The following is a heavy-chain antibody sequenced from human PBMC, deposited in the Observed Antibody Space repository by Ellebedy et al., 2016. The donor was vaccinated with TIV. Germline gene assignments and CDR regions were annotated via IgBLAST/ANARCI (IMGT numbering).Heavy chain of an antibody. D-gene: IGHD3-16*01. J-gene: IGHJ3*01. CDR2: INSDATSI. V-gene: IGHV3-74*01. CDR3: AGGVDV. Sequence: GESLKISCAASGFSFSTYWMHWVRQAPGKGLVWVSRINSDATSISYADSVKGRFTISRDNAKNTLYLQMNSLRAEDTAVYYCAGGVDVWGQGTMVTVSS. CDR1: GFSFSTYW.